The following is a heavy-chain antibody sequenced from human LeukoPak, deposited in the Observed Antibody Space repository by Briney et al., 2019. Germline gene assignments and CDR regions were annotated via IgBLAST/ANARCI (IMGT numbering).Heavy chain of an antibody. J-gene: IGHJ4*02. CDR3: AKGHSYGSN. CDR2: ISYDGSNK. V-gene: IGHV3-30*18. CDR1: GFTFSSYG. Sequence: GGSLRLSCAASGFTFSSYGMHWVRQAPGKGLEWVALISYDGSNKYYADSVKGRFTISRDNSKNTLYLQMNSLRAEDTAVYYCAKGHSYGSNWGQGTLVTVSS. D-gene: IGHD5-18*01.